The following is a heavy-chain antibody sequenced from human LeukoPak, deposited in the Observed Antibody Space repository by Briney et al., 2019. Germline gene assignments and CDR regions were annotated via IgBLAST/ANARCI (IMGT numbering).Heavy chain of an antibody. V-gene: IGHV3-9*01. CDR1: GFTFDDYA. J-gene: IGHJ4*02. CDR3: AKDYYYDSSRYYGY. D-gene: IGHD3-22*01. Sequence: GRSLRLSCAASGFTFDDYAMHWVRQAPGKGLEWVSGISWNSGSIGYADSVKGRFTISRDNAKNSLYLQMNSLRAEDTALYYCAKDYYYDSSRYYGYWGQGTLVTVSS. CDR2: ISWNSGSI.